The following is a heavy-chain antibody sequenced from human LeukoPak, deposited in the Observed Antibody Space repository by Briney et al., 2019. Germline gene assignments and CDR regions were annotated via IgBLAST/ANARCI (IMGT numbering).Heavy chain of an antibody. D-gene: IGHD3-3*01. J-gene: IGHJ4*02. Sequence: GGSLRLSCAASGFTFSSYAMSWVRQAPGKGLEWVSAISGSGGSTYYADSVKGRFTISRDNSKNTLYLQMNSLRAEDTAVYYCAKDHVAYYDFWSGYYKEGSFGYWGQGTLVTVSS. CDR3: AKDHVAYYDFWSGYYKEGSFGY. V-gene: IGHV3-23*01. CDR2: ISGSGGST. CDR1: GFTFSSYA.